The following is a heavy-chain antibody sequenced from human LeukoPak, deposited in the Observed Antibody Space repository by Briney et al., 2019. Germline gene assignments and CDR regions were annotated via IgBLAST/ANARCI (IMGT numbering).Heavy chain of an antibody. CDR1: GYTFTGYY. Sequence: ASVKVSCKTSGYTFTGYYLQWVRQAPGQGLEWMGWINPNSGGTNSAQKFQGRVTMTWDTSISTAYMELSRLRSDDTAVYYCARENSGYGDYDEFGYWGQGTLVTVSS. CDR3: ARENSGYGDYDEFGY. CDR2: INPNSGGT. D-gene: IGHD4-17*01. V-gene: IGHV1-2*02. J-gene: IGHJ4*02.